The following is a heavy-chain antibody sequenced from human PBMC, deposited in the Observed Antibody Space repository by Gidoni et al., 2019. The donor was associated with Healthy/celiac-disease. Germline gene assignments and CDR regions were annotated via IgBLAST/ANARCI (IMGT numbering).Heavy chain of an antibody. CDR3: ARESLLWFGEFDY. Sequence: QVQLVESGGGVVQPGRSLRLSCAASGFTFSSYGMHWVRQAPGKGLEWVAVICYDGINKYYADSVKGRFTISRDNSKNTLYLQMNSLRAEDTAVYYCARESLLWFGEFDYWGQGTLVTVSS. CDR1: GFTFSSYG. J-gene: IGHJ4*02. CDR2: ICYDGINK. V-gene: IGHV3-33*01. D-gene: IGHD3-10*01.